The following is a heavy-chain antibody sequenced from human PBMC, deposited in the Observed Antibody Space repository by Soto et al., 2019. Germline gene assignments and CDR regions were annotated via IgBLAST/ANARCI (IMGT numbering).Heavy chain of an antibody. Sequence: QVQLQESGPGLVKPSETLSLTCTVSGGSISTYYWSWIRQPPGKGLEWIGYAYYSGNTNYNPSLKSRVTISLDTSKTQISLKLTSVTAADTAVYYCARGGSSWEWYWGLGTLVTVSS. CDR1: GGSISTYY. CDR3: ARGGSSWEWY. V-gene: IGHV4-59*01. J-gene: IGHJ4*02. D-gene: IGHD6-13*01. CDR2: AYYSGNT.